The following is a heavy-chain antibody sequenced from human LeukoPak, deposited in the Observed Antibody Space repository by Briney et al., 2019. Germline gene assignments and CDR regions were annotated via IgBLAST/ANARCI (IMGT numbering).Heavy chain of an antibody. Sequence: GGSLRLSCAASGFTFSDYYMNWIRQAPGKGLEGVSYISSTSSDTNYADSVRGRFTISRDNAKNSLYLQMNSLRADDTAVYYCARDPKYSYNPDYWGQGTLVTVSS. J-gene: IGHJ4*02. CDR3: ARDPKYSYNPDY. D-gene: IGHD5-18*01. V-gene: IGHV3-11*06. CDR2: ISSTSSDT. CDR1: GFTFSDYY.